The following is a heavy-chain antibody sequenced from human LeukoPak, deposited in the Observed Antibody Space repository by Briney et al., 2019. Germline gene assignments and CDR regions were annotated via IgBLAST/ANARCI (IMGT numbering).Heavy chain of an antibody. D-gene: IGHD6-13*01. J-gene: IGHJ4*02. CDR1: GGSISSYY. Sequence: SETLSLTCTVSGGSISSYYWSWIRQPPGKGLEWIGYIYYSGSTNYNPSLKSRVTISVDTSKNQFSLKLSSVTAADTAVYYCAAFRAAAGTWVDYWGQGTLVTASS. CDR3: AAFRAAAGTWVDY. CDR2: IYYSGST. V-gene: IGHV4-59*01.